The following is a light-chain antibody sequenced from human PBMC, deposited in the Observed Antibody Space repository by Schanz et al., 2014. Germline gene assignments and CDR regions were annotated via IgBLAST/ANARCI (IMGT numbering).Light chain of an antibody. J-gene: IGKJ3*01. CDR3: QQTYSTPFT. CDR2: AAS. Sequence: DIQMTQSPSSLSASVGARVTITCRASQSITNYVNWYQQKPGKVPEVLIYAASSLQSGVPSRFSGSGSGTDFTLTISSLQPEDFATYYCQQTYSTPFTFGPGTKVDIK. V-gene: IGKV1-39*01. CDR1: QSITNY.